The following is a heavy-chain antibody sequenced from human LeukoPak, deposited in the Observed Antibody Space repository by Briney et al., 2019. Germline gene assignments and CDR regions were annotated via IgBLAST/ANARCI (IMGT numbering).Heavy chain of an antibody. D-gene: IGHD6-19*01. V-gene: IGHV1-24*01. CDR1: EYSLSDLS. CDR3: ATDRVYRSSGRSWGFFDY. CDR2: FDSENNKM. Sequence: ASVKVSCKISEYSLSDLSIHWVREAPGEGLGCMGGFDSENNKMVYSQKFQGRVTMTEDTSADTAYMELTSLRSEDTAVYFCATDRVYRSSGRSWGFFDYWGQGTLVIVSS. J-gene: IGHJ4*02.